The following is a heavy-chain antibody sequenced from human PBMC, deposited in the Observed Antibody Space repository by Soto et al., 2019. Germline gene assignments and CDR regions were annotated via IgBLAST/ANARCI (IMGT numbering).Heavy chain of an antibody. Sequence: QVQLVESGGGVVQPGRSLRLSCAASGFPFTTYGMHWVREGPGKGLEWVAVISYDGSNTYYADSVKGRFTISRDNSKNALYLQMNSVRPEETALYYCVGGQYYVDYRGQGTLVTVSS. CDR1: GFPFTTYG. V-gene: IGHV3-30*03. D-gene: IGHD3-10*01. J-gene: IGHJ4*02. CDR2: ISYDGSNT. CDR3: VGGQYYVDY.